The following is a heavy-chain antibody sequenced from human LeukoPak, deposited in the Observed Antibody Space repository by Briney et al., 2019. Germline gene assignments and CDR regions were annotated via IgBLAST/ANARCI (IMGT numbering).Heavy chain of an antibody. Sequence: GASVKVSCKASGYTFTSYYMHWVRQAPGQGLEWMGIINPSGGSTSYAQKFQGRVTMTRDTSISTAYMELSRLRSDDTAVYYCARDCRDIVATYYYYGMDVWGQGTTVTVSS. J-gene: IGHJ6*02. D-gene: IGHD2-15*01. CDR1: GYTFTSYY. CDR2: INPSGGST. V-gene: IGHV1-46*01. CDR3: ARDCRDIVATYYYYGMDV.